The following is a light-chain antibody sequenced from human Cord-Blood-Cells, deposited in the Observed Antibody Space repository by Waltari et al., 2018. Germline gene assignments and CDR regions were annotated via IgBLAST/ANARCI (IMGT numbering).Light chain of an antibody. Sequence: EIVMTQTPATLSVSPGERATLSCRASQSVSSNLAWYQQKHGQAPRLLIYGASTRATGIPARFSGSGSATEFTLTISSLQSEDFAVYYCQQYNNWPPWTFGQGTKVEIK. CDR1: QSVSSN. V-gene: IGKV3-15*01. J-gene: IGKJ1*01. CDR3: QQYNNWPPWT. CDR2: GAS.